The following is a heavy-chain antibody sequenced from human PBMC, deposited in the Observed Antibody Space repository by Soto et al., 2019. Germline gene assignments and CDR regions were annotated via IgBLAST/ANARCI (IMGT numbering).Heavy chain of an antibody. CDR3: ARVTAGYSYGGYYYYYGMDV. J-gene: IGHJ6*02. D-gene: IGHD5-18*01. Sequence: SETQSLTXAVSGGSISSSNWWRWVRHSPGKGLAWIGVIYHSGSTNYNSSLKTRVTISVDKSKNQFSLKLSSVTAADTAVYYCARVTAGYSYGGYYYYYGMDVWGQGTTVTVSS. CDR1: GGSISSSNW. V-gene: IGHV4-4*02. CDR2: IYHSGST.